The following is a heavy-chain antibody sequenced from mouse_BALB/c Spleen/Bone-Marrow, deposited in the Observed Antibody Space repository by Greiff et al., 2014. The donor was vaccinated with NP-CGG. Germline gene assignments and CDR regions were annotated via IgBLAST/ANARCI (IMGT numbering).Heavy chain of an antibody. D-gene: IGHD1-1*01. CDR1: GYTFTSYW. J-gene: IGHJ4*01. V-gene: IGHV1-69*02. CDR2: IYPSDTYT. Sequence: VQLQQSGAELVRPGASVKLSCRASGYTFTSYWINWVKQRPGQGLEWIGNIYPSDTYTNYNQRFKDKATLTVDKSSSIAYMQLSSPTSEDSAVYYCTRYGNSHYYAVDYWGQGTSVTVSS. CDR3: TRYGNSHYYAVDY.